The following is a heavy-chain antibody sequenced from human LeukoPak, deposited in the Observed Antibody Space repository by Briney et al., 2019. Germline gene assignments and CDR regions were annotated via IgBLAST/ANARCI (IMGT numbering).Heavy chain of an antibody. V-gene: IGHV4-38-2*02. CDR2: IYHSGST. CDR3: ARAGGGLRYFDY. CDR1: GYSISSGYS. J-gene: IGHJ4*02. Sequence: SETLSLTCTVSGYSISSGYSWGWIRQPPGKGLEWIGSIYHSGSTYYNPSLKSRVTISVDTSKNQFSLKLSSVTAADTAVYYWARAGGGLRYFDYWGQGTLVTVSS. D-gene: IGHD1-14*01.